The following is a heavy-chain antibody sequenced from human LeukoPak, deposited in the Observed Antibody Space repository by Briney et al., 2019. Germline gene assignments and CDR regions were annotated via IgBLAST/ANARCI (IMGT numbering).Heavy chain of an antibody. CDR2: IIPIFGTA. Sequence: SVKVSCTASGGTFSSYAISWVRQAPGQGLEWMGGIIPIFGTAIYAQKFQGRVTMTEDTSTDTAYMELSSLRSEDTAVYYCATGTYKATVVIWGYYGMDVWGQGTTVTVSS. J-gene: IGHJ6*02. V-gene: IGHV1-69*06. D-gene: IGHD4-23*01. CDR3: ATGTYKATVVIWGYYGMDV. CDR1: GGTFSSYA.